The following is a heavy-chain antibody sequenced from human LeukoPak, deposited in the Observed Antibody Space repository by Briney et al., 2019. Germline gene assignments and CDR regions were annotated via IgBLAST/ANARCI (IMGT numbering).Heavy chain of an antibody. CDR2: ISGSADNT. CDR1: GFTLSTYW. Sequence: GGSLRLSCAASGFTLSTYWMNWVRQAPGEGLEWVSTISGSADNTNYAEAVKGRFTISRDNSKNTMYLQMNSLRAEDTAVYYCAKQGFGCWGQGTLVTVSS. V-gene: IGHV3-23*01. CDR3: AKQGFGC. J-gene: IGHJ4*02.